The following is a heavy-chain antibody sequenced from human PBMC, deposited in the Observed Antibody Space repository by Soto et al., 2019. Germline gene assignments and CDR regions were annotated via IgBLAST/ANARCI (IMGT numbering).Heavy chain of an antibody. J-gene: IGHJ4*02. V-gene: IGHV3-15*01. D-gene: IGHD5-12*01. CDR1: GFTFSNAW. Sequence: EVQLVESGGGLVKPGGSLRLSCAASGFTFSNAWMSWVRQAPGKGLEWVGRIKSKTDGGTTDYAAPVKGRFTISRDDSKNTLYLQMNSLKTEDTAVYYCTTPRWLQTYYFDYWGQGTLVTVSS. CDR2: IKSKTDGGTT. CDR3: TTPRWLQTYYFDY.